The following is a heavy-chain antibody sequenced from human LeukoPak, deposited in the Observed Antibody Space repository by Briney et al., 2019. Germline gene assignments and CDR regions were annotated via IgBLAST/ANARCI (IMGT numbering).Heavy chain of an antibody. CDR2: IYTIGST. D-gene: IGHD5-18*01. V-gene: IGHV4-4*07. CDR1: GGSISSYY. J-gene: IGHJ5*02. Sequence: PSETLSLTCTVSGGSISSYYWSWIRQPAGKVLEWIGRIYTIGSTNYNPSLKSRVTMSVDTSKNQFSLKLSSVTAADTAVYYCARARYGLDPWGQGTLVTVSS. CDR3: ARARYGLDP.